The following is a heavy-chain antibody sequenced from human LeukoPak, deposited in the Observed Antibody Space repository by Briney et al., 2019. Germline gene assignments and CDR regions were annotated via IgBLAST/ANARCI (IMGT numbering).Heavy chain of an antibody. CDR2: ISGSGGST. CDR1: GFTFSSYA. J-gene: IGHJ4*02. Sequence: PGGSLRLSCAASGFTFSSYAMSWVRQAPGKGLEWVSAISGSGGSTYYADSVKGRFTISRDNSKNTLYLQMNSLRAEDTAVYYCAKEQGGSSGWYSLVRYYFDYWGQGTLVTVSS. D-gene: IGHD6-19*01. V-gene: IGHV3-23*01. CDR3: AKEQGGSSGWYSLVRYYFDY.